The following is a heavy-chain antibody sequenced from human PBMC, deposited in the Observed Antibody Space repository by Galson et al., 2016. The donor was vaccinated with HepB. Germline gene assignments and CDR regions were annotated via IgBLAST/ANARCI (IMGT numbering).Heavy chain of an antibody. V-gene: IGHV2-70*01. J-gene: IGHJ4*02. CDR1: GFSLSTSGMC. D-gene: IGHD3-10*01. CDR3: ARMTNRGRHLYFFDE. CDR2: IDWDDDK. Sequence: PALVKPPQTLTLTCTFSGFSLSTSGMCVSWIRQPPGKALECLAHIDWDDDKYYSTSLKTRLAISKDTSKNQVVLTMTNMDPVGTATYYCARMTNRGRHLYFFDEWGQGTLVTVSS.